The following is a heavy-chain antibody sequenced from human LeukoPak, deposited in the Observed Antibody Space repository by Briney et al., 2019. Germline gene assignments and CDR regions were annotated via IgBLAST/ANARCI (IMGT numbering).Heavy chain of an antibody. CDR3: ARDKGIGEDTLDAFDI. D-gene: IGHD2-15*01. V-gene: IGHV3-48*04. Sequence: PGGSLRLSCAASGFTFSSYSMNWVRQAPGKGLEWVSYISSSSSTIYYADSVKGRFTISRDNAKNSLYLQMNSLRAEDTAVYYCARDKGIGEDTLDAFDIWGQGTMVTVSS. CDR1: GFTFSSYS. CDR2: ISSSSSTI. J-gene: IGHJ3*02.